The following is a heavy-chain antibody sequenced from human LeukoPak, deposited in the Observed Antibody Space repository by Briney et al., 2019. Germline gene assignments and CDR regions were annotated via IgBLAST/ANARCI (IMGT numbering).Heavy chain of an antibody. J-gene: IGHJ5*02. V-gene: IGHV3-23*01. D-gene: IGHD4-17*01. CDR3: AKDHIFDYAFSWFDP. CDR2: ISGSGGTT. CDR1: GFTFSSYA. Sequence: PGGSLRLSCAASGFTFSSYAMSWVRQAPGKGLEWVSSISGSGGTTYYADSVKGRFTISRDNSKNTLYLQMDSLRAEDTAIYYCAKDHIFDYAFSWFDPWGQGTLVTVSS.